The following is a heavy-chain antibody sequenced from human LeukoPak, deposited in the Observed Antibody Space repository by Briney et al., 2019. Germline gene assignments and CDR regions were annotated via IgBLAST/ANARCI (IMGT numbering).Heavy chain of an antibody. D-gene: IGHD5-18*01. Sequence: PSETLSLTCTVSGGSISSYYWSWIRQPPGKGLEWIGYIYYSGSTNYNPSLKSRVIISVDTSKNQFSLKLSSVTAADTAVYYCARDGYSYGVFAFDIWGQGTMVTVSS. V-gene: IGHV4-59*01. J-gene: IGHJ3*02. CDR2: IYYSGST. CDR1: GGSISSYY. CDR3: ARDGYSYGVFAFDI.